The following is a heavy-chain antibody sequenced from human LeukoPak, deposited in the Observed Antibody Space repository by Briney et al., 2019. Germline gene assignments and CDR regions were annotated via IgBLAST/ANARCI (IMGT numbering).Heavy chain of an antibody. CDR3: ARDPHNYYDSSGGRRLDAFDI. V-gene: IGHV3-48*01. CDR1: GFTFGDYV. Sequence: GGSLRLSCTASGFTFGDYVMSWFRQAPGKGLEWVSYISSSSSTIYYADSVKGRFTISRDNAKNSLYLQMNSLRAEDTAVYYCARDPHNYYDSSGGRRLDAFDIWGQGTMVTVSS. CDR2: ISSSSSTI. J-gene: IGHJ3*02. D-gene: IGHD3-22*01.